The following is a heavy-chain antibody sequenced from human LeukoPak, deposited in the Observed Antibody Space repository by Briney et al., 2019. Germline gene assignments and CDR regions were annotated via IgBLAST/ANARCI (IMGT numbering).Heavy chain of an antibody. V-gene: IGHV4-30-2*01. Sequence: SETLSLTCAVSGGSISSGGYSWSWIRQPPGKGLEWIGYIYHSGSTYYNPSLKSRVTISVDRSKNQFSLKLSSVTAADTAVYYCARDHGYGDPNWFDPWGQGTLVTVSS. D-gene: IGHD4-17*01. J-gene: IGHJ5*02. CDR2: IYHSGST. CDR1: GGSISSGGYS. CDR3: ARDHGYGDPNWFDP.